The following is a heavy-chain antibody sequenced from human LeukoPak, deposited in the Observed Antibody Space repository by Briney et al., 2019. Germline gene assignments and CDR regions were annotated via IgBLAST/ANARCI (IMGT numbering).Heavy chain of an antibody. Sequence: ASVKVSCKASGYTFTSYDINWVRQATGQGLEWMGWMNPNSGNTDYAQKFQGRVTMTRNTSISTAYMELSSLRSEDTAVYYCASQGYSSSGTNGGQNWSDPWGQGTLVTVSS. CDR1: GYTFTSYD. D-gene: IGHD6-13*01. CDR3: ASQGYSSSGTNGGQNWSDP. CDR2: MNPNSGNT. J-gene: IGHJ5*02. V-gene: IGHV1-8*01.